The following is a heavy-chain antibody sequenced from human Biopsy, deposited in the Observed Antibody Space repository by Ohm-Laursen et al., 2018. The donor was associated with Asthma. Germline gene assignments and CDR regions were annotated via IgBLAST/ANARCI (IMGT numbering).Heavy chain of an antibody. V-gene: IGHV4-39*01. CDR3: ANTIGGVAADY. D-gene: IGHD3-16*01. CDR1: GGSISSSRYY. CDR2: IYYSGNT. Sequence: SETLSLTCTVSGGSISSSRYYWGWIRQTPGKGLEWIGRIYYSGNTYYNPSLKSRFTISVDTSKNQFSRKLSSVTATDTAVYYCANTIGGVAADYWGQGTLVTVSS. J-gene: IGHJ4*02.